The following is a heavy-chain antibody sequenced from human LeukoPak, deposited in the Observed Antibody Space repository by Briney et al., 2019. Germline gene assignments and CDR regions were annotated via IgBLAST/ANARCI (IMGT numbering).Heavy chain of an antibody. CDR3: ARETETKLWASSGWEFDY. CDR2: TYYRSKWYN. J-gene: IGHJ4*02. Sequence: SQTLSLTCAISGDSVSSNSAAWNWMRQSPSRGLEWLGRTYYRSKWYNDYAVSVKSRITINPDTSKNQFSLQLNSVTPEDTAVYYCARETETKLWASSGWEFDYWGQGTLVTASS. V-gene: IGHV6-1*01. CDR1: GDSVSSNSAA. D-gene: IGHD6-19*01.